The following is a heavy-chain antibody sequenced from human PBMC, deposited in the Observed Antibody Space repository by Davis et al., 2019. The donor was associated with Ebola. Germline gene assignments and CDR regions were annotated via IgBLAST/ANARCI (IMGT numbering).Heavy chain of an antibody. J-gene: IGHJ4*02. V-gene: IGHV1-2*04. CDR3: AREAADHRGIDF. CDR1: GYIFIHYH. Sequence: ASVKVSCKASGYIFIHYHLHWVRQAPGRGLQWMGRINPNTGGADYAQDFQGWVTMTRDTSTSTAYMQLNRLRSDDSAMYYCAREAADHRGIDFWGQGTMVTVSS. CDR2: INPNTGGA. D-gene: IGHD1-14*01.